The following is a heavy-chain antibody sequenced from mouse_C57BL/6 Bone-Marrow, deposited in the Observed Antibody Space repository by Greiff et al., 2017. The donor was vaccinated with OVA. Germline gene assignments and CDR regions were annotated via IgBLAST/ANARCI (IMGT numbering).Heavy chain of an antibody. CDR2: IDPSDSET. J-gene: IGHJ4*01. CDR1: GYTFTSYW. D-gene: IGHD1-1*01. CDR3: ARSPYYYGSSPVAMDY. V-gene: IGHV1-52*01. Sequence: QVQLQQSGAELVRPGSSVKLSCKASGYTFTSYWMHWVKQRPIQGLEWIGNIDPSDSETHYNQKFKDKATLTVDKSSSTAYMQLSSLTSEDSAVYYCARSPYYYGSSPVAMDYWGQGTSVTVSS.